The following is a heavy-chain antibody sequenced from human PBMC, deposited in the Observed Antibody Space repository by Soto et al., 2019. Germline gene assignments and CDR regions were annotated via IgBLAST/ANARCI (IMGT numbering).Heavy chain of an antibody. V-gene: IGHV1-2*02. J-gene: IGHJ4*02. D-gene: IGHD6-6*01. CDR1: GYTFTNYY. CDR2: MNPRSGGT. Sequence: ASVKVSCKASGYTFTNYYMHWVRQAPGQGLEWMGWMNPRSGGTKYAQAFQDRVTMTRDTSISTAYMGLSRLRSDDTAVYYCARDREYSSSYIDYWGQGTLVTVSS. CDR3: ARDREYSSSYIDY.